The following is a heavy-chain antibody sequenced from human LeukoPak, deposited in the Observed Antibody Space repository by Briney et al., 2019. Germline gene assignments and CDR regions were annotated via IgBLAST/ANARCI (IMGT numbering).Heavy chain of an antibody. J-gene: IGHJ3*02. CDR3: ARQTGDDALNI. CDR1: GYTLTGHY. D-gene: IGHD7-27*01. CDR2: ISPHSGFT. V-gene: IGHV1-2*02. Sequence: ASVKVSCKASGYTLTGHYIHWVRQAPGQGLEWMGWISPHSGFTMCPQRFQGRVTMTTDTSISTAFLEVRRLRSDDTAAYYCARQTGDDALNIWGQGTMITVYS.